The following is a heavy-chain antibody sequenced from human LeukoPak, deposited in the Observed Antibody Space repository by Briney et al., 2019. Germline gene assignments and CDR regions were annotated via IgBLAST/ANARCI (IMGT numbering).Heavy chain of an antibody. J-gene: IGHJ5*02. D-gene: IGHD6-13*01. Sequence: SETLSLTCAVYGGSFSGYYWSWIRQPPGKGLEWIGYIYYSGSTNYNPSLKSRVTISVDTSKNQFSLKLSSVTAADTAVYYCARVEYSSSWWKGFDPWGQGTLVTVSS. CDR2: IYYSGST. CDR1: GGSFSGYY. V-gene: IGHV4-59*01. CDR3: ARVEYSSSWWKGFDP.